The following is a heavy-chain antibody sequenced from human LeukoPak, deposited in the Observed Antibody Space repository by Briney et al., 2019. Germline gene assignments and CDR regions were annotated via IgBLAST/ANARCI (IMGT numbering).Heavy chain of an antibody. J-gene: IGHJ4*02. V-gene: IGHV5-51*01. D-gene: IGHD2-15*01. Sequence: GESLKISCKGSGYDFAHYWLGWVRQMPGKGLEWMGIIYPGDSDTRYSPSFQGQVTISADKSISTAYLQWSSLKASDTAMYYCAKGFCGGGSCNKIDYGGKETLATVPS. CDR2: IYPGDSDT. CDR3: AKGFCGGGSCNKIDY. CDR1: GYDFAHYW.